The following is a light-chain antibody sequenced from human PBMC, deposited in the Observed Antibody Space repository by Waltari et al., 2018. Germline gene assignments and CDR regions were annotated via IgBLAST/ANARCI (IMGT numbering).Light chain of an antibody. J-gene: IGLJ2*01. CDR1: SSDIGAGYD. Sequence: QSVLTQPPSVSGAPGQRVTISCTGSSSDIGAGYDVHWYQQLPGTAPKLLIYGNSNRPSGVPVRFSGSKSGPSPSLAITALQAEDEADYYCQSYDNNLSTVFGRGTKLTVL. CDR2: GNS. V-gene: IGLV1-40*01. CDR3: QSYDNNLSTV.